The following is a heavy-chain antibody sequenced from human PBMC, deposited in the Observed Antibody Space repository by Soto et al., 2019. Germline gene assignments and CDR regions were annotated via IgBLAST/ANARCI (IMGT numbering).Heavy chain of an antibody. D-gene: IGHD3-10*01. V-gene: IGHV1-2*02. J-gene: IGHJ4*01. CDR1: GYTFTCYD. CDR2: INPNSGGT. CDR3: ARDSGYGSGASVNHYLDY. Sequence: ASVKVSCKATGYTFTCYDMNWVRQPQGQGHEWMGWINPNSGGTNYAQKFQGRVTMTRDTSISTAYMELSRLRSDDTAVYYCARDSGYGSGASVNHYLDYWGHGTLVTVSS.